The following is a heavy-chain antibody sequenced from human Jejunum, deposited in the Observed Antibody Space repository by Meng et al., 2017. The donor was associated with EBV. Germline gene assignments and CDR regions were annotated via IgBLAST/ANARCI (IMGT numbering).Heavy chain of an antibody. Sequence: VQLVQSGFELKKPGASVKVSCKASVYTFTSSGINWVRQAPGQGLEWMGWINTNTGYPTYAQDFTGRFVFSLDTSVSTAYLQITSLSTEDNAVYYCARVRPGGGWFDPWGQGTLVTVSS. D-gene: IGHD2-8*02. CDR2: INTNTGYP. V-gene: IGHV7-4-1*02. J-gene: IGHJ5*02. CDR1: VYTFTSSG. CDR3: ARVRPGGGWFDP.